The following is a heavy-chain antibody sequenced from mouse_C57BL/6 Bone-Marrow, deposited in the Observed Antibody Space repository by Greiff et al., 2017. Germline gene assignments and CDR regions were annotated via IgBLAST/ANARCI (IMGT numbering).Heavy chain of an antibody. V-gene: IGHV7-3*01. CDR2: IRNKANGYTT. D-gene: IGHD1-1*01. CDR3: ARYYYAFDY. J-gene: IGHJ2*01. Sequence: EVKLVESGGGLVQPGGSLSLSCAASGFTFTDYYMSWVRQPPGKALEWLGFIRNKANGYTTEYSASVKGRFTISRDNSQSILYLQMNALRAEDRATYYCARYYYAFDYWGQGTTLTVSS. CDR1: GFTFTDYY.